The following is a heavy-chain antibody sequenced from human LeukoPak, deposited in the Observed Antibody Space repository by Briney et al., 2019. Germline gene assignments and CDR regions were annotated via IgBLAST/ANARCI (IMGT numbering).Heavy chain of an antibody. D-gene: IGHD3-22*01. Sequence: ASVKVSCKASGGTFSSYAISWVRQAPGQGLEWMGGITPIFGTANYAQKFQGRVTITADESTSTAYMELSSLRSEDTAVYYCARGGAVMSYDSSGYYVYWGQGTLVTVSS. CDR3: ARGGAVMSYDSSGYYVY. V-gene: IGHV1-69*13. CDR1: GGTFSSYA. CDR2: ITPIFGTA. J-gene: IGHJ4*02.